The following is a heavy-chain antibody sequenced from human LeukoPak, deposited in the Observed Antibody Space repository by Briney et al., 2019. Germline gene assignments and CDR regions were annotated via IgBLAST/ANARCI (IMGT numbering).Heavy chain of an antibody. CDR2: VYYSGTT. J-gene: IGHJ2*01. V-gene: IGHV4-59*01. CDR3: ARSDRDLWYFDL. CDR1: GGSISTYY. Sequence: SETLSLTCTVSGGSISTYYSSWIRQPPGKGLEWIGYVYYSGTTNYKYKSSLKSRVTISVDTSKNQFSLRLSSVTAADTAVYYCARSDRDLWYFDLWGRGTLVTVSS.